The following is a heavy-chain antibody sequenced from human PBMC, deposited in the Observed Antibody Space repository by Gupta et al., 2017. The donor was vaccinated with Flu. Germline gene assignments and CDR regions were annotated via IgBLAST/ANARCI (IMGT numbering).Heavy chain of an antibody. Sequence: QVQLQESGPGLVKPSETLSLTCAVSGYSISSGYYWGWIRQPPGKGLEWIGSIYHSGSTYYNPSLKSRVTISVDTSKNQFSLKLSSVTAADTAVYYCARDSAPLVRWGGSWYFDLWGRGTLVTVSS. V-gene: IGHV4-38-2*02. CDR3: ARDSAPLVRWGGSWYFDL. J-gene: IGHJ2*01. CDR1: GYSISSGYY. D-gene: IGHD3-10*01. CDR2: IYHSGST.